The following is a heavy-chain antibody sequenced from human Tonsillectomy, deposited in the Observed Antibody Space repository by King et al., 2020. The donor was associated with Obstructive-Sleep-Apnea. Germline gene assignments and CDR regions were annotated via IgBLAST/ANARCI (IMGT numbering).Heavy chain of an antibody. CDR3: ARVQVVPAAMPSTKFDY. CDR1: GFTFSSYW. D-gene: IGHD2-2*01. Sequence: EVQLVESGGGLVQPGGSLRLSCAASGFTFSSYWMSWVRQAPGKGLEWVANIKQDGSEKYYVDSVKGRFTISRDNAKNSLYLQMNSLRAEDTAVYYCARVQVVPAAMPSTKFDYWGQGTLVTVSS. V-gene: IGHV3-7*03. CDR2: IKQDGSEK. J-gene: IGHJ4*02.